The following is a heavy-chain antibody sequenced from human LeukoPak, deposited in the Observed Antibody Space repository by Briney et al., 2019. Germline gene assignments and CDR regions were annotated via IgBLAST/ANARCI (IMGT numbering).Heavy chain of an antibody. CDR2: ICYSGST. CDR1: GGSVSSGSYY. J-gene: IGHJ4*02. Sequence: SETLPLTCTVSGGSVSSGSYYWSWIRQPPGKGLEWIGYICYSGSTNYNPSLKSRVTISVDTSKNQFSLKLSSVTAADTAVYYCATESIAAAAYFDYWGQGTLVTVSS. CDR3: ATESIAAAAYFDY. D-gene: IGHD6-13*01. V-gene: IGHV4-61*01.